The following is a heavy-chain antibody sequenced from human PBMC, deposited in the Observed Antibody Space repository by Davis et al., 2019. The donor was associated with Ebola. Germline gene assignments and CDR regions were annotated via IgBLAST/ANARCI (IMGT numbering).Heavy chain of an antibody. V-gene: IGHV1-69*06. CDR3: ARVQTGYYFDSSDSPSWFDP. Sequence: SVKVSCKASGDTFSSFAFGWVRQAPGQGLEWMGGIIPMFASPNYAQRFQGRVTIPADKSASTVYMDLNSLRSDDTAVYYCARVQTGYYFDSSDSPSWFDPWGQGTLITVSS. CDR1: GDTFSSFA. J-gene: IGHJ5*02. CDR2: IIPMFASP. D-gene: IGHD2/OR15-2a*01.